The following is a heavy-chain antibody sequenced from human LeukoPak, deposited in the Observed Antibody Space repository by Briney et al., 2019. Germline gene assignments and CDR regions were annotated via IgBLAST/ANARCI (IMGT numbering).Heavy chain of an antibody. J-gene: IGHJ4*02. D-gene: IGHD6-6*01. CDR1: GFSFNKYG. CDR2: ISSNGGNT. Sequence: PGGTLRLSCAASGFSFNKYGMTWVRQASGKGLEWVSTISSNGGNTYYADSVKGRFTISRDNSKNTLYLQMNSLRAEDTAVYYCAREGGIAARPDGWDYYFDYWGQGTLVTVSS. V-gene: IGHV3-23*01. CDR3: AREGGIAARPDGWDYYFDY.